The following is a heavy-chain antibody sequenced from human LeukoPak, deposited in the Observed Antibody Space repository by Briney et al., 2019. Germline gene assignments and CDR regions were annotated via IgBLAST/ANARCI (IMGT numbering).Heavy chain of an antibody. Sequence: SETLSLTCTVSGGSISSYYWSWIRQPPGQGLEWIGYIYYSGSTNYNPSLKSRVTISVDTSKNQFSLKLSSVTAADTAVYYCTRGSIAYYYMDVWGKGTTVTISS. CDR2: IYYSGST. V-gene: IGHV4-59*01. D-gene: IGHD3-22*01. CDR3: TRGSIAYYYMDV. CDR1: GGSISSYY. J-gene: IGHJ6*03.